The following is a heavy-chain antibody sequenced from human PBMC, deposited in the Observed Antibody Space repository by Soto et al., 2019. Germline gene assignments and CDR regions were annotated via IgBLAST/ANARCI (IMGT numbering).Heavy chain of an antibody. J-gene: IGHJ6*02. D-gene: IGHD4-17*01. CDR2: INDDNGNT. CDR1: GYTFTSYA. Sequence: ASVKVSCKASGYTFTSYAMHWVRQAPGQRLEWMGWINDDNGNTKYSQKFQGRVTITRDTSASTAYMELSSLRSEDTAVYYCARVAPDYGDYVYSYYGMYXWGQGTTVTVS. CDR3: ARVAPDYGDYVYSYYGMYX. V-gene: IGHV1-3*01.